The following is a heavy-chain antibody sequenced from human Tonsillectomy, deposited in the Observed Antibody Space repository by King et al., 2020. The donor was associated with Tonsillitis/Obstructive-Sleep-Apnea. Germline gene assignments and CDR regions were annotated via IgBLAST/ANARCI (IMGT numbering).Heavy chain of an antibody. CDR2: IYPGDSDT. CDR3: ARHYCSSTSCYQYYYYMDV. CDR1: GYNFTNYW. V-gene: IGHV5-51*01. Sequence: QLVQSGAEVKKPGESLKISCKGSGYNFTNYWIGWVRQIPGKGLEWMWIIYPGDSDTRYSPSFQGQVTTSADKSISTAYLQWGSLKASDTRMYYCARHYCSSTSCYQYYYYMDVWGKGTTVTVSS. J-gene: IGHJ6*03. D-gene: IGHD2-2*01.